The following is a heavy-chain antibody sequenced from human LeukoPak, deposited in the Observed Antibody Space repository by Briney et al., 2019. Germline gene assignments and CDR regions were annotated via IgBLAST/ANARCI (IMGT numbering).Heavy chain of an antibody. J-gene: IGHJ6*03. V-gene: IGHV4-59*01. CDR3: ARVIGDHYYYYYMDV. CDR2: IYYSGST. D-gene: IGHD3-10*01. CDR1: GGSISSYY. Sequence: SETLSLTCTVSGGSISSYYWSWIRQPPGKGLEWIGYIYYSGSTNYNPSLKSRVTISVDTSKNQFSLKLSSVTAADTAVYYCARVIGDHYYYYYMDVRGKGTTVTVSS.